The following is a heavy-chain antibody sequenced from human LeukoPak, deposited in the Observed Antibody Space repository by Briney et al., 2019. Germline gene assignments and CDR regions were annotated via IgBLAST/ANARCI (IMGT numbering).Heavy chain of an antibody. Sequence: GGSLRLSCAASGFTFSSYWMHWVRQAPGKGLVWVSRINYDGSSTYYADSVKGRFTISRDNSKNTLYLQMNSLRAEDTAVYYCAKPPVGATTRESWFDPWGQGTLVTVSS. CDR1: GFTFSSYW. J-gene: IGHJ5*02. CDR3: AKPPVGATTRESWFDP. V-gene: IGHV3-74*01. D-gene: IGHD1-26*01. CDR2: INYDGSST.